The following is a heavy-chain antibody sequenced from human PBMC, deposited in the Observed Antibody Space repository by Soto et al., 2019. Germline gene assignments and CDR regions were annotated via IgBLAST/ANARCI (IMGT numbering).Heavy chain of an antibody. CDR3: ARDVDYYGSGSYYKKRFDY. J-gene: IGHJ4*02. CDR1: GYTFTSYG. CDR2: ISAYNGNT. D-gene: IGHD3-10*01. V-gene: IGHV1-18*01. Sequence: ASVKVSCKASGYTFTSYGISWVRQAPGQGLEWMGWISAYNGNTNYAQKLQGRVTMTTDTSTSTAYMELRSLRSDDTAVYYCARDVDYYGSGSYYKKRFDYWGQGTLVTVSS.